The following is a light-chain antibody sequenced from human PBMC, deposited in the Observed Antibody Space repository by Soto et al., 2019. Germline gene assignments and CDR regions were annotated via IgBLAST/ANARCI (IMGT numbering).Light chain of an antibody. CDR1: QSVSSSY. J-gene: IGKJ1*01. V-gene: IGKV3-20*01. Sequence: EIVLTQSRGTLSLSPGERATLSCRASQSVSSSYLAWYQQKPGQAPRLLIYGASSRATGIPDRFSGSGSGTDFTLTISRLEPEDFAVYYCQQYGSSRWTFGPGTRVDIK. CDR3: QQYGSSRWT. CDR2: GAS.